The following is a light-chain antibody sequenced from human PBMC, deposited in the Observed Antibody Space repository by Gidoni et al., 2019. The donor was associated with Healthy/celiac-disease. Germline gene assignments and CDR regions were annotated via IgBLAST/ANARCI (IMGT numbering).Light chain of an antibody. CDR3: HHRSHSPSCT. CDR1: QSVSSY. Sequence: MELTQARESVALSPGEKAALSCRASQSVSSYLAWYQQKPGQAPRLLIYDASTRATGIPSMFSGRVPFPDFTRPISSLEPVDFAVYHRHHRSHSPSCTFGQGTQLEIK. V-gene: IGKV3-11*01. CDR2: DAS. J-gene: IGKJ5*01.